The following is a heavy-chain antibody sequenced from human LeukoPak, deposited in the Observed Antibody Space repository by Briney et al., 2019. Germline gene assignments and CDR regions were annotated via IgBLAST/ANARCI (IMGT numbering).Heavy chain of an antibody. CDR1: GYTFTSYG. J-gene: IGHJ4*02. V-gene: IGHV1-18*01. CDR3: ARDLAVAGRFDY. D-gene: IGHD6-19*01. Sequence: ASVKVSCKASGYTFTSYGISWVRQAPGQGLEWMGWISAYNGNTNYAQKLQGRVTMTTDTSTSTAYMELRSLGSDDTAVYYCARDLAVAGRFDYWGQGTLVTVSS. CDR2: ISAYNGNT.